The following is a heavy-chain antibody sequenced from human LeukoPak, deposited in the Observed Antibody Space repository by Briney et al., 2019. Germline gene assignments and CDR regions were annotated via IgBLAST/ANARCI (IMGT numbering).Heavy chain of an antibody. CDR1: GGSISSSVYY. V-gene: IGHV4-39*01. CDR3: ARHGKNYYDSAGYYYFEY. CDR2: IHYSGST. J-gene: IGHJ4*02. Sequence: KPSETLSLTCTVSGGSISSSVYYWGWIRQPPGKGLEWIGTIHYSGSTYYNPSLKSRVTISVDTSKNRFPLNLSSVTAADTAVYYCARHGKNYYDSAGYYYFEYWGQGALVTVSS. D-gene: IGHD3-22*01.